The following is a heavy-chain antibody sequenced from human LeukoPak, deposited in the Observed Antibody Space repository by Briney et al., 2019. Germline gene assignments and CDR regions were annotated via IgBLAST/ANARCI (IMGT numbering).Heavy chain of an antibody. Sequence: GASVKVSCKASGYPFTSYGITWVRQAPGQGLEWMGWINVKSGGTNYAQKFQGRVTMARDTSISTGYMELSRLTSDDTALYYCARSIGPAAEDCWGQGTLVTVSS. CDR3: ARSIGPAAEDC. V-gene: IGHV1-2*02. CDR1: GYPFTSYG. CDR2: INVKSGGT. D-gene: IGHD6-13*01. J-gene: IGHJ4*02.